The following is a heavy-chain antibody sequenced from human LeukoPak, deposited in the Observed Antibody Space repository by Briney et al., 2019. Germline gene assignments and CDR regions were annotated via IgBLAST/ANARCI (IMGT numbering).Heavy chain of an antibody. CDR1: GFTFSSYW. CDR2: IDSDGSST. D-gene: IGHD6-25*01. CDR3: ARVSDHYYYYGMDV. Sequence: GGSLRLSCAASGFTFSSYWMHWVRQAPGKGLVWVSRIDSDGSSTSYADSVKGRFTISRDNAKNTLYLQMNSLRAEDTAVYYCARVSDHYYYYGMDVWGQGTTVTVSS. J-gene: IGHJ6*02. V-gene: IGHV3-74*01.